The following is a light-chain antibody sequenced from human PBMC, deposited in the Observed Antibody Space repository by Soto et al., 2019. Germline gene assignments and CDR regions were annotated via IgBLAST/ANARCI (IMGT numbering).Light chain of an antibody. Sequence: QSVLTQPPSASGTPGQRVTISGSGSSSNIGSSTVNWYQHLPGTAPKLLIYSNNARSSGVPDRFSGSKSGTSASLAISGLQSEDEADYYCAAWDDSLNGVEFGGGPKLTVL. CDR2: SNN. J-gene: IGLJ2*01. V-gene: IGLV1-44*01. CDR1: SSNIGSST. CDR3: AAWDDSLNGVE.